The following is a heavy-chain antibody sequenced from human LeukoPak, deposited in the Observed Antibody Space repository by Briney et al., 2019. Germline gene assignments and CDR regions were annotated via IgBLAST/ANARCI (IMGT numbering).Heavy chain of an antibody. D-gene: IGHD5-12*01. CDR1: GGSISSYY. J-gene: IGHJ4*02. Sequence: SETLSLTCTVSGGSISSYYWSWIRQPPGKGLEWIGYIYYSGSTYYNPSLRSRVTISVDTSKSQFSLKLSSVTAADTAVYYCARGFLRYSGYGNPNYFDYWGQGTLVTVSS. CDR2: IYYSGST. V-gene: IGHV4-59*01. CDR3: ARGFLRYSGYGNPNYFDY.